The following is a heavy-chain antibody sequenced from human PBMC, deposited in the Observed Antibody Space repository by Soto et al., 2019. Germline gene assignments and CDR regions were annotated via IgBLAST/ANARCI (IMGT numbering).Heavy chain of an antibody. D-gene: IGHD3-22*01. CDR3: AKASYIYDSSGYYFDY. V-gene: IGHV3-30*18. CDR1: GFTFSSYG. J-gene: IGHJ4*02. Sequence: VGSLRLSCAASGFTFSSYGMHWVRQAPGKGLEWVAVISYDGSNKYYADSVKGRFTISRDNSKNTLYLQMNSLRAEDTAVYYCAKASYIYDSSGYYFDYWGQGTLVTVSS. CDR2: ISYDGSNK.